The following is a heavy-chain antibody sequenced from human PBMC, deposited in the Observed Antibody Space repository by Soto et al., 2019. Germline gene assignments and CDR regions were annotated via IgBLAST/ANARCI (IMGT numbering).Heavy chain of an antibody. Sequence: QLQLQESGPGLVKPSETLSLTCTVSGGSISSSNYFWGWIRKPPGKGLAWLGSIYYSGSACYTPALKRRVTTSVDTSKNQFSLKLSSVTAADTAVYYCARQKWEHKGTFAYWGQGTLVTVSS. V-gene: IGHV4-39*01. CDR1: GGSISSSNYF. CDR2: IYYSGSA. D-gene: IGHD1-26*01. J-gene: IGHJ4*02. CDR3: ARQKWEHKGTFAY.